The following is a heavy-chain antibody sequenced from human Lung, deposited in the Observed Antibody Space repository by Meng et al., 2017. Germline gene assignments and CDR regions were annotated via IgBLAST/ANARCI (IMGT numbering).Heavy chain of an antibody. CDR2: INPKSGDT. D-gene: IGHD6-25*01. J-gene: IGHJ4*02. V-gene: IGHV1-2*06. CDR3: ARDEDISAAGKLFGDY. CDR1: GYNFPDYY. Sequence: QLVQSWAGVKKPGASVKVLCQTSGYNFPDYYIHWVRRAPGQGLEWMRRINPKSGDTHYAQKFQARVTMTGDTSISTAYMELSGLRSDDSAMYYCARDEDISAAGKLFGDYWGQGTLVTVSS.